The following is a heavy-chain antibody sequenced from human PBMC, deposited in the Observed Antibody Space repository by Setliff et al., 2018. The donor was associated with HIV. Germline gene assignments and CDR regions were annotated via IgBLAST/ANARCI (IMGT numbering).Heavy chain of an antibody. Sequence: ASVKVSCKASGYTFTTYAMNWVRQAPGQGPEWMGWINTNTGNPTYAQGFTGRFVFSLDTSVSTAYLQISSLKAEDTAVYYCARDRDTLSLYSSSSPYYYYNYRDVWGKGTTVTVSS. CDR3: ARDRDTLSLYSSSSPYYYYNYRDV. CDR1: GYTFTTYA. CDR2: INTNTGNP. J-gene: IGHJ6*03. D-gene: IGHD6-6*01. V-gene: IGHV7-4-1*02.